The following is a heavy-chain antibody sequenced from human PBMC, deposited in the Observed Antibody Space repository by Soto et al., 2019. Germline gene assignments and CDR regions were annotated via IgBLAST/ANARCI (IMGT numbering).Heavy chain of an antibody. V-gene: IGHV3-64D*06. CDR3: VKGLRIAARFDY. J-gene: IGHJ4*02. Sequence: WGSLRLSCSASGFTFISYAMHFFRHAPVKGLEYVSAISSNGGSTYYADSVKGRFTISRDNSKNTLYLQMSSLRAEDTAVYYCVKGLRIAARFDYWGQGTLVTVSS. CDR1: GFTFISYA. D-gene: IGHD6-6*01. CDR2: ISSNGGST.